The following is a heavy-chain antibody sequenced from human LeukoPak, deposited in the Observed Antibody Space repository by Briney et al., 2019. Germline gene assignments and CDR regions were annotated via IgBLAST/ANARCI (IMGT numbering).Heavy chain of an antibody. CDR3: ARDLDGVVVAATSRAFDI. CDR1: GGSISSSNW. V-gene: IGHV4-4*02. Sequence: PSETLSLTCTVSGGSISSSNWWSWVRQPPGKGLEWIGEIYHSGSTNYNPSLKSRVTISVDKSKNQFSLKLSSVTAADTAVYYCARDLDGVVVAATSRAFDIWGQGTMVTVSS. CDR2: IYHSGST. J-gene: IGHJ3*02. D-gene: IGHD2-15*01.